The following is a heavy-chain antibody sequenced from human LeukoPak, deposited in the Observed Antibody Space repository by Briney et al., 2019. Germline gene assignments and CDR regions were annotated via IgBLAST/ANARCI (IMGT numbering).Heavy chain of an antibody. CDR2: INTNTGNP. V-gene: IGHV7-4-1*02. D-gene: IGHD6-6*01. CDR3: ASSEDIAARLDY. J-gene: IGHJ4*02. Sequence: ASVKVSCKASGYTFTSYAMNWVRQAPGQGLEWMGWINTNTGNPTYAQGFTGRFVFSLDTPVSTAYLQISSLKAEDTAVYYCASSEDIAARLDYWGQGTLVTVSS. CDR1: GYTFTSYA.